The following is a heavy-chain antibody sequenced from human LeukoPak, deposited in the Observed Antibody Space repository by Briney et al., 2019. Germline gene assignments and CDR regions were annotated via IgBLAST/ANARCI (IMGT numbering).Heavy chain of an antibody. CDR2: MNPNSGNT. V-gene: IGHV1-8*03. J-gene: IGHJ4*02. D-gene: IGHD3-10*01. Sequence: ASVKVSCKASGYTFTSYDINWVRQATGQGLEWMGWMNPNSGNTGYAQKFQGRVTITRNTSISTAYMELSSLRSEDTAVYYCARAPGGSGSYYKLYYFDYWGQGTLVTVSS. CDR1: GYTFTSYD. CDR3: ARAPGGSGSYYKLYYFDY.